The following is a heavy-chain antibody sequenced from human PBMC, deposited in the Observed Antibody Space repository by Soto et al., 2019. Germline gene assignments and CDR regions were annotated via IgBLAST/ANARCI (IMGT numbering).Heavy chain of an antibody. J-gene: IGHJ3*02. V-gene: IGHV1-18*01. CDR1: GYTFTSYG. D-gene: IGHD3-10*01. CDR3: ARWLGSGDAFDI. CDR2: ISAYNGNT. Sequence: ASVKVSCKASGYTFTSYGISWVRQAPGQGLEWMGWISAYNGNTNYAQKLQGRVTMARDTSTSTAYMELSRLRSDDTAVYYCARWLGSGDAFDIWGQGTMVTVSS.